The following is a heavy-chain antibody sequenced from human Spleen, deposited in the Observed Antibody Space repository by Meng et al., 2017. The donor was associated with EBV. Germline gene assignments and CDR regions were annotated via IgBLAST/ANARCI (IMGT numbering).Heavy chain of an antibody. V-gene: IGHV3-53*01. J-gene: IGHJ5*02. CDR1: GFTVSTNY. CDR2: IYSGGSP. CDR3: ARDSGNWWFDP. Sequence: VSRVEAGGGWIQPGVSLRLSCAVSGFTVSTNYMSWVRQAPGKGLEWVSLIYSGGSPFYADSVKGRFTISRDNSKNTLYLQMNSLRAEDTAMYYCARDSGNWWFDPWGQGTLVTVSS.